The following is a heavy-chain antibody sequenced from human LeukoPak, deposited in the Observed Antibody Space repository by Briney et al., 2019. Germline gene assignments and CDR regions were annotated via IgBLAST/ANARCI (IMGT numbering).Heavy chain of an antibody. J-gene: IGHJ5*02. D-gene: IGHD3-10*01. CDR1: GYTFTDFS. CDR2: INPTGGSA. CDR3: ARGHGSGYTNYFDP. V-gene: IGHV1-46*01. Sequence: WASVKVSCKTSGYTFTDFSIHWVRQAPGQGLEWMGIINPTGGSAGFAQKFQGRVTMTGDMSTSTFYMELSSLRSEDTAVYYCARGHGSGYTNYFDPWGQGTLVTVSS.